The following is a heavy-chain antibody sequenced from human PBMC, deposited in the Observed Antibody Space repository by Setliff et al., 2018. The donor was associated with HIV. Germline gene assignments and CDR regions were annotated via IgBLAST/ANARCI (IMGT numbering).Heavy chain of an antibody. Sequence: KTSETLSLTCTVSGVPTSASTYYWGWIRQPPGKGLDWIGYISYSGKTYYNPSLKSRVTISVDTSNNHFSLRLNSVTAADTAIYYCARQGAVTGNSFDSWGPGALVTVSS. CDR1: GVPTSASTYY. D-gene: IGHD6-19*01. V-gene: IGHV4-39*01. CDR3: ARQGAVTGNSFDS. CDR2: ISYSGKT. J-gene: IGHJ4*02.